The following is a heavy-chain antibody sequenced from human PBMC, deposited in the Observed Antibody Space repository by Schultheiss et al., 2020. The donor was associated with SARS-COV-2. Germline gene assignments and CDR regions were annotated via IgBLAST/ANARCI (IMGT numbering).Heavy chain of an antibody. CDR1: GFTFSSYS. V-gene: IGHV3-48*04. CDR3: ARVSGGSTYYYYYMDV. D-gene: IGHD6-25*01. CDR2: ISSSGSTI. J-gene: IGHJ6*03. Sequence: GGSLRLSCAASGFTFSSYSMNWVRQAPGKGLEWVSYISSSGSTIYYADSVKGRFTISRDNAKNSLYLQMNSLRAEDTAVYYCARVSGGSTYYYYYMDVWGKGTTVTVSS.